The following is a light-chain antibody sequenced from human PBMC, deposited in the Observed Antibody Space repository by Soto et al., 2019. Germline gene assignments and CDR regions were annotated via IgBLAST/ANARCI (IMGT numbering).Light chain of an antibody. CDR2: EVS. CDR1: SSDVGGYNY. V-gene: IGLV2-14*01. J-gene: IGLJ3*02. CDR3: TSFTTISTWV. Sequence: QSALTQPASVSGSPGQSITISCTGTSSDVGGYNYFSWFQQHPGKAPKLKIYEVSNRPSGVSNRFSGSKSGNTASLTISELQAEDEADYYCTSFTTISTWVFGGGTKLTVL.